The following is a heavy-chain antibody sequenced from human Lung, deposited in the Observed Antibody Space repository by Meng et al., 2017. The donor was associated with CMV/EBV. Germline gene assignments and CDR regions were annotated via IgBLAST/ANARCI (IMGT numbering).Heavy chain of an antibody. D-gene: IGHD1-26*01. CDR3: ARGGGSYQFDY. V-gene: IGHV3-66*02. J-gene: IGHJ4*02. CDR1: GFNVSSTY. Sequence: EASGFNVSSTYVNGGRQARGKGLEWVSSLYGRSGAYYPDYVEGRFSISRDNSKNTLYFQMNSLRAEDTAIYNCARGGGSYQFDYWGQGTLVTVSS. CDR2: LYGRSGA.